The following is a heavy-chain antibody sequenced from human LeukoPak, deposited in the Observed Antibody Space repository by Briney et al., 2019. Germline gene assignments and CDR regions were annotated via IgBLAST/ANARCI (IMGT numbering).Heavy chain of an antibody. CDR3: ARRGSGSWFDP. J-gene: IGHJ5*02. CDR2: IYTSGST. D-gene: IGHD5-12*01. Sequence: SETLSLTCTVAGGSISSYYWSWIRQPPRKGLEWIGYIYTSGSTNYNPSLKSRVTISVDTSKNQFSLKLSSVTAADTAVYYCARRGSGSWFDPWGQGTLVTVSS. CDR1: GGSISSYY. V-gene: IGHV4-4*09.